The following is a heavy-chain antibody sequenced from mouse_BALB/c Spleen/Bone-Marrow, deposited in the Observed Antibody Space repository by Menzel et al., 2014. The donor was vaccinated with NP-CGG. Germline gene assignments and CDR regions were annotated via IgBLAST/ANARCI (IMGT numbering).Heavy chain of an antibody. V-gene: IGHV4-2*02. CDR3: ARLGYYGYHDN. J-gene: IGHJ2*01. CDR1: GFDFXRYW. CDR2: INPGSSTI. Sequence: EVQGVESGGGLVQPGGSLNLACVASGFDFXRYWMSWARQAPGKGLEWIGEINPGSSTINYSPSLKDKFIISRDNAKNTLYLQVSKVRSEDTALYYCARLGYYGYHDNWGQGTTLTVSS. D-gene: IGHD1-2*01.